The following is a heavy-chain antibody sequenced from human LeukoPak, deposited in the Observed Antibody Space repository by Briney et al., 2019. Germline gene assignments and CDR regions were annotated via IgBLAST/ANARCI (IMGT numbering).Heavy chain of an antibody. V-gene: IGHV4-59*01. CDR2: IYYSGST. CDR3: AREDTALDY. D-gene: IGHD5-18*01. J-gene: IGHJ4*02. Sequence: SETLSLTCTVSGGSISSYYWSWIRQPPGKGLEWIGYIYYSGSTNYNPSLKSRVTISVDTSKNQFSLKLSSVTAADTAVYYCAREDTALDYWGQGTLVTVSS. CDR1: GGSISSYY.